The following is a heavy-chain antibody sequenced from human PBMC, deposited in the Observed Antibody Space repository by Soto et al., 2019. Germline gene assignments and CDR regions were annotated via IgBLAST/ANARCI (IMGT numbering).Heavy chain of an antibody. CDR3: AREKAARGGGREV. CDR1: GYTFTGYY. Sequence: QVQLVQSGAEVKKPGASVKVSCKASGYTFTGYYMHWVRQAPGQGLEWMGWINPNSGGTNYAQKFQGWVTMTRHTSISTAYMELSRLRSADTAVYYCAREKAARGGGREVWGQGTTVTVSS. D-gene: IGHD6-6*01. J-gene: IGHJ6*02. CDR2: INPNSGGT. V-gene: IGHV1-2*04.